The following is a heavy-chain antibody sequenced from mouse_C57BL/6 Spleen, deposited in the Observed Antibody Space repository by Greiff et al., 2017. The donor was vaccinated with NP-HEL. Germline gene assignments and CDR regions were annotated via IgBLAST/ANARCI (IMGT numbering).Heavy chain of an antibody. J-gene: IGHJ4*01. Sequence: VKLQESGPELVKPGASVKISCKASGYAFSSSWMNWVKQRPGKGLEWIGRIYPGDGDTNYNGKFKGKATLTADKSSSTAYMQLSSLTSEDSAVYFCARSGYSNYEGYYAMDYWGQGTSVTVSS. CDR3: ARSGYSNYEGYYAMDY. CDR2: IYPGDGDT. D-gene: IGHD2-5*01. V-gene: IGHV1-82*01. CDR1: GYAFSSSW.